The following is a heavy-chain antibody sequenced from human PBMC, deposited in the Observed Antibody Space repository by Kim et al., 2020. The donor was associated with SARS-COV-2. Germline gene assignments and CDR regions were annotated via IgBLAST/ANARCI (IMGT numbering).Heavy chain of an antibody. Sequence: SGPTLVKPTQTLTLTCTFSGFSLSTYRVSVGWIRRAPGKALEWLAVIYWDNDNRLSPSLETRLTITKDTSKNQVVLTMTNMDPADTATYFCAHSPSYNWFDAWGQGTLVTVSS. CDR3: AHSPSYNWFDA. CDR1: GFSLSTYRVS. CDR2: IYWDNDN. V-gene: IGHV2-5*02. J-gene: IGHJ5*02.